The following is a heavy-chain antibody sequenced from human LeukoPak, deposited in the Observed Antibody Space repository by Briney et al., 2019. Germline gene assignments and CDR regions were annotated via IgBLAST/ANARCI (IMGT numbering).Heavy chain of an antibody. CDR2: ISGSGGST. CDR1: GFTFSSYA. V-gene: IGHV3-23*01. D-gene: IGHD3-10*01. CDR3: AKCPYGSGTHNWFDP. Sequence: GGSLRLSCAASGFTFSSYAMSWVRQAPGKGLEWVSAISGSGGSTYYADSVKGRFTISRDNSKNTLYLQMNSLRAEDTAVYYCAKCPYGSGTHNWFDPWGQGTLVTISS. J-gene: IGHJ5*02.